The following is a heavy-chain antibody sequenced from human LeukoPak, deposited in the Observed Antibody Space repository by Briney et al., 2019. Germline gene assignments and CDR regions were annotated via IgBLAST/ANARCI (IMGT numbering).Heavy chain of an antibody. J-gene: IGHJ4*02. CDR1: GGSISSYY. CDR3: ARAWDYLIFDY. V-gene: IGHV4-59*01. D-gene: IGHD1-7*01. CDR2: IYYSGST. Sequence: PSETLSLTCTVSGGSISSYYWSWIRQPPGKGLEWIGYIYYSGSTNYNPSLKSRVTISVDTSKNQFSLKLSSVTAADTAVYYCARAWDYLIFDYWGQGTLVTVSS.